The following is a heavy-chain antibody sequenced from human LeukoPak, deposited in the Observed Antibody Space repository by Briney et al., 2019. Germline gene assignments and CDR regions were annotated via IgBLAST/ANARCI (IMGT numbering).Heavy chain of an antibody. D-gene: IGHD2-15*01. Sequence: ASVKVSCKASGYTFTSYGISWVRQAPGQGLEWMGWISAYNGNTNYAQKLQGRVTMTTDTSTSTDYMELRSLRSDDTAVYYCAREHGLYCSGGSCYSEYYGMDVWGQGTTVTVSS. CDR1: GYTFTSYG. CDR2: ISAYNGNT. V-gene: IGHV1-18*01. CDR3: AREHGLYCSGGSCYSEYYGMDV. J-gene: IGHJ6*02.